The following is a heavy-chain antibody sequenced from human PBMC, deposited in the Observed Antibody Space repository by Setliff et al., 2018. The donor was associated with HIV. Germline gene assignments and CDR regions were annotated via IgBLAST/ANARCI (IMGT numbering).Heavy chain of an antibody. J-gene: IGHJ4*02. V-gene: IGHV1-18*01. D-gene: IGHD1-26*01. CDR3: TRGGYLGSYPIDY. CDR1: GYTFTSYG. Sequence: ASVKVSCKTFGYTFTSYGITGGRQAPGKGLEWMGWISPYSGNTHYAHNLQGRVTMTTDTSKSTAYLVLRGLRSDDTAVYYCTRGGYLGSYPIDYCGQGTLFTVSS. CDR2: ISPYSGNT.